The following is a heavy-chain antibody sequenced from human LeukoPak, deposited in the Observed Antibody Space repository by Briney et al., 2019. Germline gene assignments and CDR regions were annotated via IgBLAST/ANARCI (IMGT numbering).Heavy chain of an antibody. V-gene: IGHV3-15*01. D-gene: IGHD2-8*01. CDR1: GFTVSSNY. J-gene: IGHJ4*02. CDR3: TTDPQILKADEYYFDY. CDR2: IKSKTDGGTT. Sequence: GGSLRLSCAASGFTVSSNYMSWVRQAPGKWLEWVGRIKSKTDGGTTDYAAPVKGRFTISRDDSKNTLYLQMNSLKTEDTAVYYCTTDPQILKADEYYFDYWGQGTLVTVSS.